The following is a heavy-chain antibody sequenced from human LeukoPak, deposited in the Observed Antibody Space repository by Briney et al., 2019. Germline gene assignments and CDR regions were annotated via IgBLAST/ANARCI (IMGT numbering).Heavy chain of an antibody. D-gene: IGHD3-10*01. CDR2: IYYSGST. CDR1: GGSISSYY. Sequence: SETLSLTCTVSGGSISSYYWSWIRQPPGKGLECIGYIYYSGSTNYNPSLKSRVTISVDTSKNQFSLKLSSVPAADTAVYYCARSDGYGLVGIWGQGTMVTVSS. J-gene: IGHJ3*02. V-gene: IGHV4-59*12. CDR3: ARSDGYGLVGI.